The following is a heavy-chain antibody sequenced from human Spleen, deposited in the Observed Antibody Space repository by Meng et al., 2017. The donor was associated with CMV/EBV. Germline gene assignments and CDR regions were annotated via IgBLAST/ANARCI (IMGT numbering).Heavy chain of an antibody. CDR2: ISSDGSHG. Sequence: GESLKISCAASGFIFSDYPVHWVRQAPGKGLEWVAAISSDGSHGYYTDSVKGRFTISRDISKNTLSLQMNSLRAEDTAIYYCARALDHDYHDYYFDLWGQGTLVTVSS. J-gene: IGHJ4*02. D-gene: IGHD4-17*01. CDR1: GFIFSDYP. V-gene: IGHV3-30*14. CDR3: ARALDHDYHDYYFDL.